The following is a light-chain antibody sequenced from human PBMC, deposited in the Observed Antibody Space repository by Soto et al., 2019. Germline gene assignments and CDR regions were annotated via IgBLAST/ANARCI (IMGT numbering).Light chain of an antibody. Sequence: DIQMTQSPSSVSASVGGSVTITCRASRVISSWLAWYQQKPGKAPNLMIYAASNLQSGVPSRFSASGSGTDCTLTINNLQPEDFATYYCQQSHTFPITLGQGTRLEIK. CDR3: QQSHTFPIT. V-gene: IGKV1-12*01. CDR1: RVISSW. J-gene: IGKJ5*01. CDR2: AAS.